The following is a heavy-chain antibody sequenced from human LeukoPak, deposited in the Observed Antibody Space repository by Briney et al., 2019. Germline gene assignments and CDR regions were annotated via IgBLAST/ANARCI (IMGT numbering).Heavy chain of an antibody. CDR1: GGSISLYY. V-gene: IGHV4-59*01. J-gene: IGHJ6*02. D-gene: IGHD1-26*01. CDR3: ARTFSESYYYYGMDV. CDR2: MYYSGRT. Sequence: PSETLSLTCTVSGGSISLYYWSWIRQPPGKGLEWIGYMYYSGRTNYNPSLKSRVTISVDTSKNQFPLKLSSMTAADTAVYYCARTFSESYYYYGMDVWGQGTTVTVSS.